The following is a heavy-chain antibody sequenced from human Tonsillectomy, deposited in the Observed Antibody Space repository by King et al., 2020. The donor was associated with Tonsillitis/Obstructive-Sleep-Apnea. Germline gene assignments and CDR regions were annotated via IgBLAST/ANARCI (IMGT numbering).Heavy chain of an antibody. CDR2: IDSSSRTM. J-gene: IGHJ4*02. D-gene: IGHD6-6*01. CDR1: GFTFRTYG. CDR3: ARDPRRPLTPEKTPSFFDY. V-gene: IGHV3-48*02. Sequence: VQLVESGGDLVQPGGSLRLSCAASGFTFRTYGMNWVRQAPGKGLEGVSFIDSSSRTMYYAASVKGRFSVSRDNARNSLFLQMNSLRDEDTALYFCARDPRRPLTPEKTPSFFDYWGQGALVTVSS.